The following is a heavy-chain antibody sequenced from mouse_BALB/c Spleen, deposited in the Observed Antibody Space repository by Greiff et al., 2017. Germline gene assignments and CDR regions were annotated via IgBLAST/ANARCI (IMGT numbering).Heavy chain of an antibody. J-gene: IGHJ3*01. CDR2: ISYSGST. Sequence: DVQLQESGPGLVKPSQSLSLTCTVTGYSITSDYAWNWIRQFPGNKLEWMGYISYSGSTSYNPSLKSRISITRDTSKNQFFLQLNSVTTEDTATYYCAIYYGSSSWFAYGGQGTLVTVSA. CDR1: GYSITSDYA. CDR3: AIYYGSSSWFAY. D-gene: IGHD1-1*01. V-gene: IGHV3-2*02.